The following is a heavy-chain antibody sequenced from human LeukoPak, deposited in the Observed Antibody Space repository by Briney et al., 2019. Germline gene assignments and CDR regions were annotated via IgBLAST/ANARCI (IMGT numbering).Heavy chain of an antibody. CDR3: ARMSVTQSIDY. CDR2: IYHSGST. V-gene: IGHV4-39*01. J-gene: IGHJ4*02. Sequence: SETLSLTCTVSGGSVTSIDYSWGWVRQPPGKGLEWIGSIYHSGSTYYNPSLKSRTIISIDKSKNQFSVKLRSVTAADTAVYYCARMSVTQSIDYWGQGTLVTASS. D-gene: IGHD4-17*01. CDR1: GGSVTSIDYS.